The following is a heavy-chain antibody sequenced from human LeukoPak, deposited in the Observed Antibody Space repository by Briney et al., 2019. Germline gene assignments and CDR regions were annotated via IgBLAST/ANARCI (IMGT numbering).Heavy chain of an antibody. CDR2: MYYSGNT. D-gene: IGHD6-13*01. CDR3: ARDIDSSSFSFDY. Sequence: PSETLSLTCTVSGYSINSGFYWGWVRQPPGKGLEWIGSMYYSGNTYYNPSLKSRITISIDTSKNLFSLKLNSVTAADTAVYYCARDIDSSSFSFDYWGQGTLVTVSS. CDR1: GYSINSGFY. V-gene: IGHV4-38-2*02. J-gene: IGHJ4*02.